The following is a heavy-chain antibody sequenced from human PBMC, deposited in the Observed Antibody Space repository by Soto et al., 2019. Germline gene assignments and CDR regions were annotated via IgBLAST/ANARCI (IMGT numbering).Heavy chain of an antibody. CDR2: VSFDGVNK. CDR1: GCTLNTYY. J-gene: IGHJ4*02. Sequence: PGGTLRLTCSVYGCTLNTYYMHWVRQAPGKGLEWVAVVSFDGVNKHYRDSVKGRFTISRDIAKNMLYLQMTTLRLDDTALYYCARSPDLREPAVNYFAYWGQGTPVTVSS. V-gene: IGHV3-30-3*01. D-gene: IGHD2-2*01. CDR3: ARSPDLREPAVNYFAY.